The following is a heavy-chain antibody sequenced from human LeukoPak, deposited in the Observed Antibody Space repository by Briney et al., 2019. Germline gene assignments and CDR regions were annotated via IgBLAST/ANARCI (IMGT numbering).Heavy chain of an antibody. D-gene: IGHD5-24*01. J-gene: IGHJ3*02. Sequence: SQTLSLTCAISGDSVSTNSAAWNWIRQSPSRGLEWLGRTYYRSKWYNDYAVSVKSRITINPDTSKNQFSLQPNSVTPEDTAVYYCARGGQGDGYSADDAFDIWGQGTMVTVSS. CDR1: GDSVSTNSAA. CDR3: ARGGQGDGYSADDAFDI. V-gene: IGHV6-1*01. CDR2: TYYRSKWYN.